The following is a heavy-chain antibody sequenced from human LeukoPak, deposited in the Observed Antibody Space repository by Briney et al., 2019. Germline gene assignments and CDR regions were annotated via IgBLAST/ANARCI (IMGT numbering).Heavy chain of an antibody. CDR2: ISSSSSYI. CDR1: GFTFSTYS. J-gene: IGHJ4*02. CDR3: ARDQEGRYFDY. V-gene: IGHV3-21*01. Sequence: GGSLRLSCAASGFTFSTYSMHWVRQAPGKGLEWVSSISSSSSYIYYADSVKGRFTISRDNAKNSLYLQMNSLRAEDTAVYYCARDQEGRYFDYWGQGTLVTVSS. D-gene: IGHD1-26*01.